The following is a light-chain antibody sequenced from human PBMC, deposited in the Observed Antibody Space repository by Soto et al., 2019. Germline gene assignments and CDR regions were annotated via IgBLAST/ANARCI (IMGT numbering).Light chain of an antibody. J-gene: IGLJ3*02. Sequence: QSVLTQPPSVSGAPGQRVTISCTGSSSNIGAGYDVHWYQQLPGTAPKVLIYGNSNRPSGVPDRFSGSKSGTSASLAITGLQAEDEADYYCQSYYSSLSGWVFGGGTQLTVL. CDR2: GNS. CDR3: QSYYSSLSGWV. V-gene: IGLV1-40*01. CDR1: SSNIGAGYD.